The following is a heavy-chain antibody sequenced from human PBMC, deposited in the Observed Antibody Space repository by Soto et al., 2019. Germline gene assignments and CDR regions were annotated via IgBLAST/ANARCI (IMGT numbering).Heavy chain of an antibody. J-gene: IGHJ4*02. Sequence: GGSLRLSCAASGFTFSSYAMNWVRQAPGKGLEWVSAISGSATTTHFADSVKGRFTISRDNSKNTLYLQMNSLRAEDTAVYYCARDRSYYDSSGSYSPPYWGQGTVVTVSS. CDR2: ISGSATTT. V-gene: IGHV3-23*01. CDR1: GFTFSSYA. CDR3: ARDRSYYDSSGSYSPPY. D-gene: IGHD3-22*01.